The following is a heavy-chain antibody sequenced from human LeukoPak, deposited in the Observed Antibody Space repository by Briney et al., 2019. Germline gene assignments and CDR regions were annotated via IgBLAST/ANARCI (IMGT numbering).Heavy chain of an antibody. J-gene: IGHJ4*02. D-gene: IGHD2-15*01. CDR1: GFTFSSYS. V-gene: IGHV3-30*03. CDR2: ISYDGSNK. CDR3: ARDFCSGGSCYSYFDY. Sequence: GGSLRLSCAASGFTFSSYSMNWVRQAPGKGLEWVAVISYDGSNKYYADSVKGRFTISRDNSKNTLYLQMNSLRAEDTAVYYCARDFCSGGSCYSYFDYWGQGTLVTVSS.